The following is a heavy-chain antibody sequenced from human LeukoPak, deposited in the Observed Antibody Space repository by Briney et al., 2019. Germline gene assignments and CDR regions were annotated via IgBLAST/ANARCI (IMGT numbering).Heavy chain of an antibody. CDR2: INPVSGVT. CDR3: ARDPGIAAVGIFDS. Sequence: ASVKVSCKASAYTFINFYIHWVREAPGQGLEWMGWINPVSGVTAYAHSFQGRVTMTRDTSISTAYVELSRLRYDDTAIYYCARDPGIAAVGIFDSWGQGTLVTVSS. CDR1: AYTFINFY. D-gene: IGHD6-13*01. J-gene: IGHJ4*02. V-gene: IGHV1-2*02.